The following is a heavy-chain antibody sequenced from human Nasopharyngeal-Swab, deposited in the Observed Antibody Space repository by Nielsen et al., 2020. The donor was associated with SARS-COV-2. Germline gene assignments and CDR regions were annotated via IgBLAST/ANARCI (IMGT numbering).Heavy chain of an antibody. V-gene: IGHV4-34*01. J-gene: IGHJ6*03. CDR2: VNYGGGT. D-gene: IGHD3-16*01. Sequence: SQTLSLTCAVYGESFSGHQWSWVRQPPGKGLEWIGEVNYGGGTNYNPSLKSRVIISVDTSKNQFSLKLNSVTAADTAVYYCARGISGVVPAPILGLGPYFHYYSMDVWGKGTTVIVSS. CDR1: GESFSGHQ. CDR3: ARGISGVVPAPILGLGPYFHYYSMDV.